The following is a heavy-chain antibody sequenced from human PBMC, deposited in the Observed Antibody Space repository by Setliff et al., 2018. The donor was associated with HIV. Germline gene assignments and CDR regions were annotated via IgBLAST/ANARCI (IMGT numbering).Heavy chain of an antibody. V-gene: IGHV3-30*01. CDR2: MSYDGNNK. D-gene: IGHD6-13*01. CDR3: AKTSSSSEYYFDY. CDR1: GFIFSSYA. J-gene: IGHJ4*02. Sequence: GGSLRLSCAASGFIFSSYAMHWVRQAPGKGLEWVAVMSYDGNNKYYADSVKGRFTISRDNSKNTLYLQMNSLRAEDTAVYYCAKTSSSSEYYFDYWGQGTLVTVSS.